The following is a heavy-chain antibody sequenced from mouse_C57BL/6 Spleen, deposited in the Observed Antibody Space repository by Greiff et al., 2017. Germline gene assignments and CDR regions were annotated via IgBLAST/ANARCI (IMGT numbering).Heavy chain of an antibody. Sequence: DVHLVESGGGLVKPGGSLKLSCAASGFTFSSYAMSWVRQTPEKRLEWVATISDGGSYTYYPDNLKGRFTISRDNAKNNLYLQMSHLKSEDTAMYYCARDHDGYYEGDFDYWGQGTTLTVSS. CDR1: GFTFSSYA. J-gene: IGHJ2*01. D-gene: IGHD2-3*01. CDR2: ISDGGSYT. V-gene: IGHV5-4*01. CDR3: ARDHDGYYEGDFDY.